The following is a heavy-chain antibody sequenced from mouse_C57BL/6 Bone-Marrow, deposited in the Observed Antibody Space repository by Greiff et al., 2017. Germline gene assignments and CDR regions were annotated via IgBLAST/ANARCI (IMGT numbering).Heavy chain of an antibody. CDR1: GYTFTSYG. V-gene: IGHV1-81*01. J-gene: IGHJ2*01. Sequence: QVQLQQSGAELARPGASVKLSCKASGYTFTSYGISWVKQRTGQGLEWIGEIYPRSGNTYYNEKFKGKATLTADKSSSTVYMELRSLTSEDSAVYFCARAGGWLRRGFDYWGQGTTLTVAS. CDR2: IYPRSGNT. CDR3: ARAGGWLRRGFDY. D-gene: IGHD2-2*01.